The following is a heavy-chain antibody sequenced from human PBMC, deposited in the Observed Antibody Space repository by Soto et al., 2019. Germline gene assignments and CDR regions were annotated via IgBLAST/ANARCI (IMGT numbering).Heavy chain of an antibody. CDR2: ISYDGSNK. D-gene: IGHD2-21*02. Sequence: QVQLVESGGGVVQPGRSLRLSCAASGFTFSSYGMHWVRQAPGKGLEWVAVISYDGSNKYYADSVKGRFTISRENSKNPLYLQMNSLRAEDTAVYYCAKRYRGGDCYGIDYWGQGTLVTVSS. CDR1: GFTFSSYG. V-gene: IGHV3-30*18. J-gene: IGHJ4*02. CDR3: AKRYRGGDCYGIDY.